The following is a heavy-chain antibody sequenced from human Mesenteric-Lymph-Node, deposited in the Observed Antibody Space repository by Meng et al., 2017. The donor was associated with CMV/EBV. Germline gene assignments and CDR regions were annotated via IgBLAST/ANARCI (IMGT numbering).Heavy chain of an antibody. CDR2: ISGDGTST. J-gene: IGHJ4*02. V-gene: IGHV3-74*01. CDR1: GFTFSNSW. Sequence: GGSLRLSCAASGFTFSNSWMPWVRQAPGKGLVWVSRISGDGTSTSYADSVQGRFTISRENAKNTLYLEMNSLRADHTAVYYCARGAVGDYWGQGTLVTVSS. CDR3: ARGAVGDY. D-gene: IGHD4-23*01.